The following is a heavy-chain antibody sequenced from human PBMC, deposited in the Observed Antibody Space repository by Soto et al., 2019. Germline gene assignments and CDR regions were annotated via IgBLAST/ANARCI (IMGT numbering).Heavy chain of an antibody. V-gene: IGHV4-34*01. CDR2: INHSGST. D-gene: IGHD2-15*01. Sequence: LSLTCAVYGGSFSGYYWSWIRQPPGKGLEWIGEINHSGSTNYNPSLKSRVTISVDTSKNQFSLKLSSVTAAGTAVYYCARGLGVVVAATPPNWFDPWRQGTLVTVSS. CDR3: ARGLGVVVAATPPNWFDP. J-gene: IGHJ5*02. CDR1: GGSFSGYY.